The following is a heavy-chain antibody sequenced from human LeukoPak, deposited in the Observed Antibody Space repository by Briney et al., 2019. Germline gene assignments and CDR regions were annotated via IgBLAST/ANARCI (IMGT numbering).Heavy chain of an antibody. Sequence: TLSLTCAVYGGSFSGYYWSWIRQPPGKGLEWIGEINHSGSTNYNPSLKSRVTISVDTSKNQFSLKLSSVTAADTAVYYCARGGSGGYYGSGSYYMGHNWFDPWGQGTLVTVSS. CDR1: GGSFSGYY. J-gene: IGHJ5*02. V-gene: IGHV4-34*01. CDR3: ARGGSGGYYGSGSYYMGHNWFDP. D-gene: IGHD3-10*01. CDR2: INHSGST.